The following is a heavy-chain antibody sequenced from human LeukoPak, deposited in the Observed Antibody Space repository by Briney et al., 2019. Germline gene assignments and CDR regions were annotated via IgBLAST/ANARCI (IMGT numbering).Heavy chain of an antibody. CDR2: IIPILGIA. J-gene: IGHJ6*02. D-gene: IGHD4-17*01. V-gene: IGHV1-69*04. Sequence: RWASVKVSCKASGGTFSSYAISWVRQAPGQGLEWMGRIIPILGIANYAQKFQGRVTITADKSTSTAYMELSSLRSEDTAVYYCARPLTPYHYGDFPHYYYYGMDVWGQGTTVTVSS. CDR3: ARPLTPYHYGDFPHYYYYGMDV. CDR1: GGTFSSYA.